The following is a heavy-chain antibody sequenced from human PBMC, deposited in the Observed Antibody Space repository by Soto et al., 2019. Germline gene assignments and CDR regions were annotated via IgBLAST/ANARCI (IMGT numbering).Heavy chain of an antibody. CDR2: ISTYNGNT. Sequence: ASEKVSCKTSGYMFPSYGISWVRQAPGQGLEWMGWISTYNGNTKYAQGLQGRVTMTTDTSTTTAYMELRSLRSDDTAVYYCTRSTTVGTPPSDHWGQGTLVTVSS. J-gene: IGHJ4*02. V-gene: IGHV1-18*04. CDR1: GYMFPSYG. D-gene: IGHD1-1*01. CDR3: TRSTTVGTPPSDH.